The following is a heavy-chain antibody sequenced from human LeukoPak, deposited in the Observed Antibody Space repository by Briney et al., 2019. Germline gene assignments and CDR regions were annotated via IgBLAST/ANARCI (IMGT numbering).Heavy chain of an antibody. CDR2: FDPEDGET. J-gene: IGHJ4*02. D-gene: IGHD1-26*01. CDR3: ATSLGATPHFNY. V-gene: IGHV1-24*01. CDR1: GYTLTELS. Sequence: ASVKVSCKVSGYTLTELSMHWVRQAPGKGLEWMGGFDPEDGETIYAQKFQGRVTMTEDTSTDTAYMELSSPRSEDTAVYYCATSLGATPHFNYWGQGTLVTVSS.